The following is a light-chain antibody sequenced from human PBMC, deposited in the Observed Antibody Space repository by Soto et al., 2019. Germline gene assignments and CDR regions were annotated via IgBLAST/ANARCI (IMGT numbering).Light chain of an antibody. CDR3: SSFAGSSTFEV. CDR1: SSDVGAYNY. Sequence: QSALTQPASVSGSPGQSITISCTGTSSDVGAYNYVSWYQHHPDKAPKLIIYDVNNRPSGVSKRFSGSKSGNTASLTISGFQAEDEADYYCSSFAGSSTFEVFGTGTKLTVL. V-gene: IGLV2-14*01. J-gene: IGLJ1*01. CDR2: DVN.